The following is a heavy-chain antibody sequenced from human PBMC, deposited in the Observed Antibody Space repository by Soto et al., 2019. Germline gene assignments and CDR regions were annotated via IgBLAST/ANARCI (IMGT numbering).Heavy chain of an antibody. CDR2: IRWNSGRI. V-gene: IGHV3-9*01. CDR3: AKGYGSGSYSSFDY. D-gene: IGHD3-10*01. Sequence: EVQLVESGGGLVQPGRSLRLSCAASGLTFDDYAMHWVRQAPGKGLEWVSGIRWNSGRIDYADSVKGRFTISRDNAKNSLFLQMNSLRTEDTALYYCAKGYGSGSYSSFDYWGQGTLVTVSS. J-gene: IGHJ4*02. CDR1: GLTFDDYA.